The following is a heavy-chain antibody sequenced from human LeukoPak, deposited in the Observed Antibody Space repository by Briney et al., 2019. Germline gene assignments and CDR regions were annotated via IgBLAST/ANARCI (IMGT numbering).Heavy chain of an antibody. CDR3: ARDSTVTTKVGAFDI. D-gene: IGHD4-11*01. J-gene: IGHJ3*02. V-gene: IGHV4-39*07. Sequence: SETLSLTCTVSGGSISSSSYYWGWIRQPPGKGLEWIGSIYYSGSTYYNPSLKSRVTISVDTSKNQFSLKLSSVTAADTAVYYCARDSTVTTKVGAFDIWGQGTMVTVSS. CDR2: IYYSGST. CDR1: GGSISSSSYY.